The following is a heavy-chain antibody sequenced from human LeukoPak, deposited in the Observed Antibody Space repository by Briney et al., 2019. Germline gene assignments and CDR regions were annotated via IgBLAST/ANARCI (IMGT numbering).Heavy chain of an antibody. CDR2: ISSSSSTI. CDR1: GFTFSSYS. CDR3: ARDIADAFDI. V-gene: IGHV3-48*01. D-gene: IGHD6-13*01. Sequence: GGSLRLSCAASGFTFSSYSMNWVRQAPGKGLEWVSYISSSSSTIYYADSVKGRFTISRDNAKNSLYLRMNSLRAEDTAVYYCARDIADAFDIWGQGTMVTVSS. J-gene: IGHJ3*02.